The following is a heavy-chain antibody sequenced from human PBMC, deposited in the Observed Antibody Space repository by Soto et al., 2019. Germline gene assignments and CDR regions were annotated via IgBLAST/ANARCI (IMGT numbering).Heavy chain of an antibody. CDR3: ARDRGSFSFDY. CDR1: GYTFTSYA. J-gene: IGHJ4*02. D-gene: IGHD1-26*01. CDR2: INAGIGNT. Sequence: QVQLVQSGAEVKKPGASVKVSCKASGYTFTSYAIHWVRQAPGQSLEWLGWINAGIGNTKYSQKFQGRVTITRDTSASTAYMELSRLTSEDTSVYYCARDRGSFSFDYWGQGTLVTVSS. V-gene: IGHV1-3*01.